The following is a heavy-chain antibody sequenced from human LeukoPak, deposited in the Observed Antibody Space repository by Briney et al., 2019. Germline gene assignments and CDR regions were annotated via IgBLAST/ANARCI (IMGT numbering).Heavy chain of an antibody. CDR2: FDPEDGET. Sequence: GASVNVSCKVSGYTLTELSMHWVRQAPGQGLEWMGGFDPEDGETIYAQKFQGRVTMTEDTSTDTAYMELSSLRSEDTAVYYCATGPTKRIAAAGMFWFDPWGQGTLVTVSS. J-gene: IGHJ5*02. D-gene: IGHD6-13*01. CDR3: ATGPTKRIAAAGMFWFDP. V-gene: IGHV1-24*01. CDR1: GYTLTELS.